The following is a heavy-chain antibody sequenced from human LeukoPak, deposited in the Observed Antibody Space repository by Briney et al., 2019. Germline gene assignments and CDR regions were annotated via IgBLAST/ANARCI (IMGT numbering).Heavy chain of an antibody. CDR2: INSDGSST. CDR3: AREKDSGYDYSSAFDI. Sequence: PGGSLRLSCAASGFTLSGNWMHWVRQAPGKGLVWVSRINSDGSSTSYADSVKGRFTISRDNAKNTLYLQMNSLRAEDTAVYYCAREKDSGYDYSSAFDIWGQGTMVTVSS. V-gene: IGHV3-74*01. CDR1: GFTLSGNW. J-gene: IGHJ3*02. D-gene: IGHD5-12*01.